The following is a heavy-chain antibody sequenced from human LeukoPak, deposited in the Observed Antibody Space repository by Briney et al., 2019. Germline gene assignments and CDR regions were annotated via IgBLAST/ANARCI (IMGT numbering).Heavy chain of an antibody. CDR2: ISSSRSSYI. Sequence: GGSLRLSCAASGFTFSNYNMNWVRQAPGKGLEWVSTISSSRSSYIYYADSVKGRFTISRDNAKNSLYLQMNSLRAEDTAVYYCAKDFYGGRAFDIWGQGTMVTVSS. V-gene: IGHV3-21*01. J-gene: IGHJ3*02. CDR3: AKDFYGGRAFDI. D-gene: IGHD4-23*01. CDR1: GFTFSNYN.